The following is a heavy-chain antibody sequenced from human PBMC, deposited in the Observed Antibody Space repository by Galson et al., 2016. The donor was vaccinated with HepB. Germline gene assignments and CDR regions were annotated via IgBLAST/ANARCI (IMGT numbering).Heavy chain of an antibody. V-gene: IGHV2-5*08. Sequence: TLSLTCAVPGGSMHRDDWWSWVRQPPGKALEWLALIYWDDDKHYTPSLKSRLTITKDTSKNQVVLTLSNVSPVDTATYYCAHGAGYFDYWGQGTLVTVSS. CDR3: AHGAGYFDY. J-gene: IGHJ4*02. CDR2: IYWDDDK. CDR1: GGSMHRDDW. D-gene: IGHD6-19*01.